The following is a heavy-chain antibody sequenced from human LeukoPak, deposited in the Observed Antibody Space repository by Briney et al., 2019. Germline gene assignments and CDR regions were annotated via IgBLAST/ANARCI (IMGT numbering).Heavy chain of an antibody. D-gene: IGHD1-26*01. J-gene: IGHJ6*02. CDR1: GFTFDEYA. CDR2: ISWNSRDV. V-gene: IGHV3-9*01. CDR3: AKSQGAHLNYYQYGMDV. Sequence: QAGRSLRLSCAASGFTFDEYAMHWVRQAPGKGLEWVSGISWNSRDVGYADSVKGRFTISRDSSKNPLYLQMNSLRAEDTALYYCAKSQGAHLNYYQYGMDVWGQGTTVTVS.